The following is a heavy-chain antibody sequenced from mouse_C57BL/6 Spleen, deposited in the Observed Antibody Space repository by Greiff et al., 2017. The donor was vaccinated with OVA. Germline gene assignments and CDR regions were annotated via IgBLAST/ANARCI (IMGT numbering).Heavy chain of an antibody. V-gene: IGHV1-50*01. CDR2: IDPSDSYT. D-gene: IGHD3-1*01. CDR1: GYTFTSYW. Sequence: QVQLQQPGAELVKPGASVKLSCKASGYTFTSYWMQWVKQRPGQGLEWIGEIDPSDSYTNYNQKFKGKATLTVDTSSSTAYMQLSSLTSEDSAVYYCARSGATGFYAMDYWGQGTSVTGSS. CDR3: ARSGATGFYAMDY. J-gene: IGHJ4*01.